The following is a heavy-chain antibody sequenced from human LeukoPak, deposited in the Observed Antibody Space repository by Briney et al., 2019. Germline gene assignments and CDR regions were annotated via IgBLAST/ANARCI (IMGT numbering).Heavy chain of an antibody. V-gene: IGHV4-38-2*02. CDR2: IYHSGST. D-gene: IGHD2-21*02. CDR3: ASGYCGGDCFGTGFDP. Sequence: SETLSLTCTVSGYSISSGYYWGWIRQPPGKGLEWIGSIYHSGSTYYSPSLKSRVTISVDTSKNQFSLKLSSVTAADTAVYYCASGYCGGDCFGTGFDPWGQGTLVTVSS. J-gene: IGHJ5*02. CDR1: GYSISSGYY.